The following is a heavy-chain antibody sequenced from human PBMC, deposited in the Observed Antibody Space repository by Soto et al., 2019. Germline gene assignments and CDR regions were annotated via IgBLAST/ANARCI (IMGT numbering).Heavy chain of an antibody. CDR3: ARDGDNRYSGYQGLL. V-gene: IGHV3-33*01. D-gene: IGHD5-12*01. CDR1: GFTFSSYG. J-gene: IGHJ6*02. Sequence: GSLRLSCAASGFTFSSYGMHWVRQAPGKGLEWVAVIWYDGSNKYYADSVKGRFTISRDNSKNTLYLQMNSLRAEDTAVYYCARDGDNRYSGYQGLLWGQGTTVTVSS. CDR2: IWYDGSNK.